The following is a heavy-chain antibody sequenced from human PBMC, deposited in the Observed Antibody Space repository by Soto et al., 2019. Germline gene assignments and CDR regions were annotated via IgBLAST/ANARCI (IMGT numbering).Heavy chain of an antibody. D-gene: IGHD6-19*01. V-gene: IGHV1-69*13. CDR1: GGTFSSYA. J-gene: IGHJ6*02. CDR2: IIPIFGTA. Sequence: SVKVSCKASGGTFSSYAISWVRQAPGQGLEWMGGIIPIFGTANYAQKFQGRVTITADESTSTAYMELSSLRSEDTAVYYCARDTVAVATYYYYGMDVWGQGNTVTVSS. CDR3: ARDTVAVATYYYYGMDV.